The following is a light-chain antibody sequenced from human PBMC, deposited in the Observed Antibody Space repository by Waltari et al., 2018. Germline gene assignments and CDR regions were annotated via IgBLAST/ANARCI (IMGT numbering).Light chain of an antibody. J-gene: IGLJ3*02. V-gene: IGLV2-14*01. CDR2: DVR. CDR1: SNEIGLYDY. CDR3: SSYSRSSTLVV. Sequence: QSALTQPASVSGSPGQSITISCTGTSNEIGLYDYVSWYQQSPGKDPKLQIYDVRKRPSWVSNLFSRAKSRNTASLTISGLQAEDEADYYCSSYSRSSTLVVFGGGAKLTV.